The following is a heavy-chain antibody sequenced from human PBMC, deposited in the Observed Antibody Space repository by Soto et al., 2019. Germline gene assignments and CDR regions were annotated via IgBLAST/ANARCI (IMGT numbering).Heavy chain of an antibody. J-gene: IGHJ6*02. CDR1: GFTFSSYG. CDR3: ARDLYGSGSAATKDYYYYYGMDV. Sequence: GGSLRLSCAASGFTFSSYGMHWVRQAPGKGLEWVAVIWYDGSNKYYADSVKGRFTISRDNSKNTLYLQMNSLRAEDTAVYYCARDLYGSGSAATKDYYYYYGMDVWGQGTTVTVSS. V-gene: IGHV3-33*01. CDR2: IWYDGSNK. D-gene: IGHD3-10*01.